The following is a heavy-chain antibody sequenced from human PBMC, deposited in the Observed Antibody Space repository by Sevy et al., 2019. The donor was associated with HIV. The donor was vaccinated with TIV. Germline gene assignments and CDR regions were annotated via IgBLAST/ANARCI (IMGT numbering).Heavy chain of an antibody. CDR1: GFTFSSYS. J-gene: IGHJ3*02. D-gene: IGHD3-9*01. V-gene: IGHV3-21*01. CDR2: IGSSSSYI. Sequence: GGSLRLSCAASGFTFSSYSMNWVRQAPGKGLEWVSSIGSSSSYIYYADSVKGRFTISRDNAKYSLYLQMNSLTAEATAVYYCASDPQHILTGQDAFDIWGQGTMVTVSS. CDR3: ASDPQHILTGQDAFDI.